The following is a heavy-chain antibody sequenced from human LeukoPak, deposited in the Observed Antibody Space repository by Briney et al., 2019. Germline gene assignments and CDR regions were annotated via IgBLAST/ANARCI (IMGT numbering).Heavy chain of an antibody. CDR1: GFTFSSYG. D-gene: IGHD4-17*01. CDR2: ISYDGSNK. V-gene: IGHV3-30*03. J-gene: IGHJ4*02. CDR3: AREADYVAYFDY. Sequence: GGSLRLSCAASGFTFSSYGMHWVRQAPGKGLEWVAVISYDGSNKYYADSVKGQFTISRDNSKNTLYLQMNSLRAEDTAVYYCAREADYVAYFDYWGQGTLVTVSS.